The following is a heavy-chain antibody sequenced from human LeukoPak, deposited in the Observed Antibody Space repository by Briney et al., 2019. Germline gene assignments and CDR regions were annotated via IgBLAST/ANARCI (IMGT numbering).Heavy chain of an antibody. Sequence: ASVKVSCKASGYTFTSYYMHWVRQAPGQGLEWMGIINPSGGSTSYAQKFQGRVTMTRDTSTSTVYMELSSLRSEDTAVYYCARGYCSGGSCYFIRYWGQGTLVTVFS. J-gene: IGHJ4*02. CDR1: GYTFTSYY. V-gene: IGHV1-46*01. CDR3: ARGYCSGGSCYFIRY. D-gene: IGHD2-15*01. CDR2: INPSGGST.